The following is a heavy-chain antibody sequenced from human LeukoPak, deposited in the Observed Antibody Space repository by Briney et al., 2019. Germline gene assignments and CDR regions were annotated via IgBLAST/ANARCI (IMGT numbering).Heavy chain of an antibody. D-gene: IGHD3-9*01. Sequence: GASVKVSCKASGYTFTSYYMHWVRQAPGQGLEWMGIINPSGGSTSYAQKFQGRVTMTRDTSTSTVYMELSSLRSEDTAAYYCARESGDYDILTGYSHPLDYWGQGTLVTVSS. CDR2: INPSGGST. CDR1: GYTFTSYY. J-gene: IGHJ4*02. V-gene: IGHV1-46*01. CDR3: ARESGDYDILTGYSHPLDY.